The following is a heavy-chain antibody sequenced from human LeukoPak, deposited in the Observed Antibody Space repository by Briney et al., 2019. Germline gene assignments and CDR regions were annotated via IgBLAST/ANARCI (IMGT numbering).Heavy chain of an antibody. Sequence: PSETLSLTCTVSGGSISSGGYYWSWIRQHPGKGLEWIGYIYYSGSTYYNPSLKSRVTISVDTSKNQFSLKLSSVTAADTAVYYCARLRWDYDYVWGRYFDYWGQGTLVTVSS. CDR1: GGSISSGGYY. CDR3: ARLRWDYDYVWGRYFDY. J-gene: IGHJ4*02. D-gene: IGHD3-16*01. V-gene: IGHV4-31*03. CDR2: IYYSGST.